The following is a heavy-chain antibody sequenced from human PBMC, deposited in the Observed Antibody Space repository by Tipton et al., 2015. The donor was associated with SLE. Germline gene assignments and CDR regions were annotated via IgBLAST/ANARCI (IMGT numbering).Heavy chain of an antibody. D-gene: IGHD4-17*01. J-gene: IGHJ4*02. CDR2: INTYNGNT. V-gene: IGHV1-18*01. CDR3: AIETVTVPSYYFDS. Sequence: QSGAEVKKTGASVKGSCKTSGYTFTKYGISWIRQAPGQGLEWLGWINTYNGNTNYAQKLQGRVTMTTDTSTTTAYLELTSLRSDDSALYSSAIETVTVPSYYFDSWVQGCLVTVSS. CDR1: GYTFTKYG.